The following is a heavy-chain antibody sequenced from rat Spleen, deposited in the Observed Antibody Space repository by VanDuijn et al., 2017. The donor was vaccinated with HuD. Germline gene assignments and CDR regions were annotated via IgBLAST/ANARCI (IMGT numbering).Heavy chain of an antibody. Sequence: QVQLKESGPGLVQPSQTLSLICTVSGFSLTSYSVNWVRLSPGKGLEWIGAIWSGGSTDYNSALKSRLSISRDTSKSQVLLKMNSLQNEDTAMYFCARSAYGYNLNYFAYWGQGTLVTVSS. CDR1: GFSLTSYS. CDR3: ARSAYGYNLNYFAY. J-gene: IGHJ3*01. D-gene: IGHD1-9*01. V-gene: IGHV2-15*01. CDR2: IWSGGST.